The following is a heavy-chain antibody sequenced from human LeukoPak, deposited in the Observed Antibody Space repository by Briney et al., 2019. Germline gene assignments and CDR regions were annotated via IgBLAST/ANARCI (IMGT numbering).Heavy chain of an antibody. CDR1: GYSISSGYY. CDR2: IYTSGST. D-gene: IGHD3-10*01. Sequence: PSETLSLTCTVSGYSISSGYYWGWIRQPAGKGLEWIGRIYTSGSTNYNPSLKSRVTISVDTSKNQFSLKLSSVTAADTAVYYCAALWFGELKVSTYYYYYMDVWGKGTTVTISS. J-gene: IGHJ6*03. V-gene: IGHV4-61*02. CDR3: AALWFGELKVSTYYYYYMDV.